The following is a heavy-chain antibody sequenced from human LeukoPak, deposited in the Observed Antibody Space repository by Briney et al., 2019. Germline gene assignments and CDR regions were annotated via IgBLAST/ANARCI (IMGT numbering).Heavy chain of an antibody. V-gene: IGHV1-69*04. CDR3: ARVSYYDSSVGAFDI. CDR1: GGTFSSYA. Sequence: GASVKVSCKASGGTFSSYAISRVRQAPGQGLEWMGRIIPILGIANYAQKFQGRVTITADKSTSTAYMELSSLRSEDTAVYYCARVSYYDSSVGAFDIWGQGTMVTVSS. D-gene: IGHD3-22*01. CDR2: IIPILGIA. J-gene: IGHJ3*02.